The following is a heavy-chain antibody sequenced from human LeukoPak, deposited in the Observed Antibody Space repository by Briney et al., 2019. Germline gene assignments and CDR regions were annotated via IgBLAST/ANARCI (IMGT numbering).Heavy chain of an antibody. V-gene: IGHV4-34*01. CDR1: GGSFSGYY. CDR3: ARKEGGQLVNTRRWFDP. Sequence: SETLSLTCAVYGGSFSGYYWSWIRDPPGKGLEWIGEINHSGSTNYNPSLKSRVTISVDTSKNQFSLKLRSVTGADTAVYYCARKEGGQLVNTRRWFDPWGQGTLVTVSS. CDR2: INHSGST. J-gene: IGHJ5*02. D-gene: IGHD6-13*01.